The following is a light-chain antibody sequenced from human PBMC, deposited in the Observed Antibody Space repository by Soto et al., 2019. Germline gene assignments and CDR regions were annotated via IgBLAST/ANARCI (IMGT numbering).Light chain of an antibody. CDR1: QSVSSNY. J-gene: IGKJ2*01. CDR2: AAS. Sequence: EIVWTQSPGTLSLSPGERATLSCRASQSVSSNYLAWYQQKPGQAPRLLIYAASSRATDIPDRFSGSGSGTDFTLTISRLEPEDSAVYSCQQYGTSRHTLGQGTNLELK. V-gene: IGKV3-20*01. CDR3: QQYGTSRHT.